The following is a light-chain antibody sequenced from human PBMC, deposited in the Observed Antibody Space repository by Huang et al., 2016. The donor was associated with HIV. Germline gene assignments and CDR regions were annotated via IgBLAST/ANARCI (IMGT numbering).Light chain of an antibody. V-gene: IGKV2-28*01. J-gene: IGKJ2*01. CDR1: QSLRHRNGLNY. Sequence: DVVMTQSPLSLPVPPGEPAPISCRSSQSLRHRNGLNYLDWYLQKPGQSPQLLIHLGSSRASGVPDRFSGGGSGTDFSLNISRVEAEDAGIYYCMEALQTPYTFGQGTKLEIK. CDR2: LGS. CDR3: MEALQTPYT.